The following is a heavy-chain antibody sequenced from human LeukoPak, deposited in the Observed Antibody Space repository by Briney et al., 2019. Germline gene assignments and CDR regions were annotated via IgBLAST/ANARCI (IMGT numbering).Heavy chain of an antibody. CDR1: GGTFSSYA. CDR3: AILVGYCSGGSCLSPFDY. V-gene: IGHV1-69*13. J-gene: IGHJ4*02. CDR2: IIPIFGTA. D-gene: IGHD2-15*01. Sequence: GASVEVSCKASGGTFSSYAISWVRQAPGQGLEWMGGIIPIFGTANYAQKFQGRVTITADESTSTAYMELSSLRSEDTAVYYCAILVGYCSGGSCLSPFDYWGQGTLVTVSS.